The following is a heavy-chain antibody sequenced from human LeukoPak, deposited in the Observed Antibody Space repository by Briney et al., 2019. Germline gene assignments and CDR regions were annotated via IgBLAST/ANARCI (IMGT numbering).Heavy chain of an antibody. CDR3: ARHNPPPTGFCSGTSCFMSGSQYFYMDV. V-gene: IGHV4-4*09. J-gene: IGHJ6*03. CDR1: GGSINGYF. D-gene: IGHD2-2*01. CDR2: IYSTGTT. Sequence: SETLSLTCTVSGGSINGYFWSWIRQPPGKGPEWIGNIYSTGTTNYSPSLSSRVTISVDTSKNQLSLNLRFVTATDTAVYHCARHNPPPTGFCSGTSCFMSGSQYFYMDVWGKGTSVTVS.